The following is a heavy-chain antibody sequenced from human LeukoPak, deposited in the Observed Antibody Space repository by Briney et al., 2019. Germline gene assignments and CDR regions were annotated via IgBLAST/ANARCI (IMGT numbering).Heavy chain of an antibody. V-gene: IGHV3-23*01. CDR3: AKDGYGVLDY. J-gene: IGHJ4*02. CDR1: GFIVSSNY. D-gene: IGHD4-17*01. Sequence: GSLRLSCAASGFIVSSNYMSWVRQAPGKGLEWVSDISGSGGSTHYADSVKGRFTISRENSQDTLYLQMNSLRAEDTAVYYCAKDGYGVLDYWGQGTLVTVSS. CDR2: ISGSGGST.